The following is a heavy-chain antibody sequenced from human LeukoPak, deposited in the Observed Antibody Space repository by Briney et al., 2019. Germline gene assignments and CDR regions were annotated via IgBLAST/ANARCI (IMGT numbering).Heavy chain of an antibody. D-gene: IGHD3-22*01. V-gene: IGHV3-15*01. J-gene: IGHJ4*02. CDR2: IKSKTDGGTT. CDR3: TASYYDSSGYRG. CDR1: GFTFSNAW. Sequence: GGSLRLSCAASGFTFSNAWMSWVRQAPGKGLEWVGRIKSKTDGGTTDYAAPVKGRFTLSRDDSKNTLYLQMNSLKTEDTAVYYCTASYYDSSGYRGWGQGTLVAVSS.